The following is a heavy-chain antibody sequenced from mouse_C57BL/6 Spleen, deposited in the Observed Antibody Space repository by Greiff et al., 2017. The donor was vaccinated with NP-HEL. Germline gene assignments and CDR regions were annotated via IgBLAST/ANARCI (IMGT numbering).Heavy chain of an antibody. CDR3: AIEGGWYYCDY. V-gene: IGHV3-1*01. J-gene: IGHJ2*01. D-gene: IGHD1-1*02. CDR1: GYSITSGYD. Sequence: DVKLQESGPGMVKPSQSLSLTCTVTGYSITSGYDWHWIRHFPGNKLEWMGYLSYSGSTNYNPYLKSRISITHDTSKNHFFLKLNSVTTEDTATYYCAIEGGWYYCDYWGQGTTLTVSS. CDR2: LSYSGST.